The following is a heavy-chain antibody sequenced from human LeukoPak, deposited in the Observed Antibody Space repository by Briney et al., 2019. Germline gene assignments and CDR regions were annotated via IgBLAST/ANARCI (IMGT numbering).Heavy chain of an antibody. Sequence: PSETLSLTCIVSGGSLHRSFWTWVRQPPGKGLQWIWRIYSSGTTDYSPSLKSRLTIPSDTSMNKFSLRLASVTAADTAVYYCGRRPAVDGPIDNWGQGILVAVSS. J-gene: IGHJ4*02. V-gene: IGHV4-59*01. CDR3: GRRPAVDGPIDN. CDR2: IYSSGTT. D-gene: IGHD3/OR15-3a*01. CDR1: GGSLHRSF.